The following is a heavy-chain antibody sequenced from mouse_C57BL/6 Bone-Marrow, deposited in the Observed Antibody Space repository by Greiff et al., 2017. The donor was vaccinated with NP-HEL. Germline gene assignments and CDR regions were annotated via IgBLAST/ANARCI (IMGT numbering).Heavy chain of an antibody. CDR3: ARHGENDGYDY. D-gene: IGHD2-3*01. V-gene: IGHV5-6*01. Sequence: DVQLVESGGDLVKPGGSLKLSCAASGFTFSSYGMSWVRQTPDKRLEWVATISSGGSYTYYPDSVKGRFTISRDNAKNTLYLQMSSLKSEDTAMYYCARHGENDGYDYWGQGTTLTVSS. J-gene: IGHJ2*01. CDR1: GFTFSSYG. CDR2: ISSGGSYT.